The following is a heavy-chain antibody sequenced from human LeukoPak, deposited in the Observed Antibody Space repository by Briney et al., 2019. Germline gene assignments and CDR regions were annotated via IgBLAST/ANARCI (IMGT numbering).Heavy chain of an antibody. V-gene: IGHV3-21*01. CDR1: GFSFSNYG. CDR3: ARCRNGYRNDVFDI. CDR2: ISSSSSYI. J-gene: IGHJ3*02. Sequence: GGSLRLSCAASGFSFSNYGMNWVRQAPGKGLEWVSLISSSSSYIYYADSVKGRFTISRDNAKNSLYLQMNSLRAEDTAVYYCARCRNGYRNDVFDIWGQGTIVTVSS. D-gene: IGHD5-24*01.